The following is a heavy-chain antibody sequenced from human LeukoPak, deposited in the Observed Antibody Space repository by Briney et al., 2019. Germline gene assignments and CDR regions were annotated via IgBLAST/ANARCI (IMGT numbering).Heavy chain of an antibody. CDR3: ARDSDFDY. CDR1: GFTFSSYA. J-gene: IGHJ4*02. Sequence: GGSLRLSCAASGFTFSSYAMHWVREAPGRGLEWVAVISYDGSNKYYADSVKGRFTISRDNSKNTLYLQMNSLRAEDTAVYYCARDSDFDYWGQGTLVTVSS. CDR2: ISYDGSNK. V-gene: IGHV3-30-3*01.